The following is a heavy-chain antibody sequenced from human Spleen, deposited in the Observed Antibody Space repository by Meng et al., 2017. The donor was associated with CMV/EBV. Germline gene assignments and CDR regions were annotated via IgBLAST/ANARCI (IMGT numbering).Heavy chain of an antibody. D-gene: IGHD1-1*01. CDR2: IRYGGNDE. CDR1: GFNFRAYN. Sequence: FCGASGFNFRAYNMQWVREVPGKGLEWVAFIRYGGNDETFADSVKGRFTISRDNSNNTLYLQMESLRTDDTAMYYCAKDGERHDLDHWGQGTLVTVSS. V-gene: IGHV3-30*02. CDR3: AKDGERHDLDH. J-gene: IGHJ4*02.